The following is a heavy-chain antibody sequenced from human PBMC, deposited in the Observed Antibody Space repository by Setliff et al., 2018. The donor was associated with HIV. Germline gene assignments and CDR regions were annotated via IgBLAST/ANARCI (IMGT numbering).Heavy chain of an antibody. Sequence: PSETLSLTCTVSGDSINSHFWAWIRQPPVKGLEWIGEINHSGSTNYNPYLKSRVTISVDTSKNQFSLKLSSVTAADTAVYYCARERTLMTTVTTGDAFDIWGQGTMVTVSS. CDR3: ARERTLMTTVTTGDAFDI. J-gene: IGHJ3*02. D-gene: IGHD4-17*01. CDR1: GDSINSHF. CDR2: INHSGST. V-gene: IGHV4-34*01.